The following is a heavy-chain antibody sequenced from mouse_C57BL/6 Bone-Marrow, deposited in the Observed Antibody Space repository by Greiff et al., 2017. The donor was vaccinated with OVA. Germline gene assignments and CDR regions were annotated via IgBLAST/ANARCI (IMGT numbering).Heavy chain of an antibody. J-gene: IGHJ2*01. CDR3: ARKILWYYGPYYFDY. V-gene: IGHV1-64*01. Sequence: QVQLKQPGAELVKPGASVKLSCKASGYTFTSYWMHWVKQRPGQGLEWIGMIHPNSGSTNYNEKFKSKATLTVDKSSSTAYMQLSSLTSEDSAVYYCARKILWYYGPYYFDYWGQGTTLTVSS. CDR2: IHPNSGST. CDR1: GYTFTSYW. D-gene: IGHD1-2*01.